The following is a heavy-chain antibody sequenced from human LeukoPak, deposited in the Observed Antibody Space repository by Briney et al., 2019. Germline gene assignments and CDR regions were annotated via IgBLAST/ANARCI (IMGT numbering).Heavy chain of an antibody. J-gene: IGHJ3*02. CDR1: GFTFSSYS. CDR3: ARSYAEADAFDI. Sequence: GGSLRLSCAASGFTFSSYSMNWARQAPGKGLEWVSSISSSSSYIYYADSVKGRFTISRDNAKNSLYLQMNSLRAEDTAVYYCARSYAEADAFDIWGQGTMVTVSS. V-gene: IGHV3-21*01. D-gene: IGHD1-26*01. CDR2: ISSSSSYI.